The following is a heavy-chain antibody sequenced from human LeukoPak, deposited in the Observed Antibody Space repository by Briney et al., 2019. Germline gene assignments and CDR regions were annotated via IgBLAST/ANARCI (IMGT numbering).Heavy chain of an antibody. CDR2: ISYDGSNK. CDR3: ARDPTYYDILTGYYRGVFDY. D-gene: IGHD3-9*01. CDR1: GFTFSSYA. Sequence: GGSLRLSCAASGFTFSSYAMHWVRQAPGKGLEWVAVISYDGSNKYYADSVKGRFTISRDNAKNSLYLQMNSLRAEDTAVYYCARDPTYYDILTGYYRGVFDYWGQGTLVTVSS. J-gene: IGHJ4*02. V-gene: IGHV3-30*04.